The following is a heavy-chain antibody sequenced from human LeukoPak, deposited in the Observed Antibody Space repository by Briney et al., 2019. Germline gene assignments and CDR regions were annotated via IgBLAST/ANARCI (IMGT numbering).Heavy chain of an antibody. J-gene: IGHJ3*02. D-gene: IGHD3-3*01. CDR1: GGSISSYY. CDR3: ARDYYDFWSGTDAFDI. CDR2: IYYSGST. Sequence: SETLSLTCTVSGGSISSYYWSWIRQPPGKGLEWIGYIYYSGSTNYNPSLKSRVTISVDTSKNQFSLKLSSVTAADTAVYYCARDYYDFWSGTDAFDIWGQGTMVTVSS. V-gene: IGHV4-59*01.